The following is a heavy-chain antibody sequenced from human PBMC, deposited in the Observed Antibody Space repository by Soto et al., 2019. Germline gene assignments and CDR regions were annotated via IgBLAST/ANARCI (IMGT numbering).Heavy chain of an antibody. CDR2: ISGSGGST. CDR1: GFTFSSYA. Sequence: GGSLRLSCAASGFTFSSYAMSWVRQAPGKGLEWVSAISGSGGSTYYADAVKGRFTISRDNSKNTLYLQMNSLRAEDTAVYYCAKDICSSTSCYFDYWGQGTLVTVSS. D-gene: IGHD2-2*01. CDR3: AKDICSSTSCYFDY. J-gene: IGHJ4*02. V-gene: IGHV3-23*01.